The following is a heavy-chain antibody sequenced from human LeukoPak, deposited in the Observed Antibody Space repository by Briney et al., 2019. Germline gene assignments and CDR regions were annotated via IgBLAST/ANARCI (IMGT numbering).Heavy chain of an antibody. V-gene: IGHV1-46*01. D-gene: IGHD3-10*01. CDR3: ARERRLNYYGSGPARWFDP. Sequence: ASVKVSCKASGYTFTSYYMHWVGQAPGQGLEWMGIINPSGGSTSYAQKFQGRVTMTRDTSTSTVYMELSSLRSEDTAVYYCARERRLNYYGSGPARWFDPWGQGTLVTVSS. CDR2: INPSGGST. J-gene: IGHJ5*02. CDR1: GYTFTSYY.